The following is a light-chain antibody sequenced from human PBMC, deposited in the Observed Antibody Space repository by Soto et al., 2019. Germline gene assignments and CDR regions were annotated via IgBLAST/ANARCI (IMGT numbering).Light chain of an antibody. CDR2: GAS. J-gene: IGKJ1*01. CDR1: QSFSSSY. V-gene: IGKV3-20*01. Sequence: EIVLTQSPGTLSLSPGERATLSCRASQSFSSSYLAWYQQKPGQAPRLLIYGASNRATGSPDRFSGSGSGTDFTLTISRLEPEDVAVYYCQQYGSSGTFGQGTKVEIK. CDR3: QQYGSSGT.